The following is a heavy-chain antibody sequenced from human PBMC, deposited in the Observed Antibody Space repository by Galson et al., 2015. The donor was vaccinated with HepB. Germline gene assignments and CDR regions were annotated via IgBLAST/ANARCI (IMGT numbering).Heavy chain of an antibody. CDR1: GFTFSSYA. V-gene: IGHV3-23*01. CDR2: ISGSGGST. Sequence: SLRLSCAASGFTFSSYAMSWVRQAPGKGLEWVSAISGSGGSTYYADSVKGRFTISRDNSKNTLYLQINSLRAEDTAVYYCAKDYYSSSWYRRDAFDIWGQGTMVTVSS. D-gene: IGHD6-13*01. CDR3: AKDYYSSSWYRRDAFDI. J-gene: IGHJ3*02.